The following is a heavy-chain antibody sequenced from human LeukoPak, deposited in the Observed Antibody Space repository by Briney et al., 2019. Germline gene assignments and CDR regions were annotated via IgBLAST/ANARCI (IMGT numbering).Heavy chain of an antibody. D-gene: IGHD6-19*01. Sequence: GGSLRLSCAASGFIFSNYGMNWVRQAPGKGLEWVAAISASGSATSYADSVRGRFTISRDNSKSTTYLQMNSLRAEDTAVYYCAKVPFIAVAGTGHLDYWGQGTLVTVSS. CDR3: AKVPFIAVAGTGHLDY. V-gene: IGHV3-23*01. CDR1: GFIFSNYG. CDR2: ISASGSAT. J-gene: IGHJ4*02.